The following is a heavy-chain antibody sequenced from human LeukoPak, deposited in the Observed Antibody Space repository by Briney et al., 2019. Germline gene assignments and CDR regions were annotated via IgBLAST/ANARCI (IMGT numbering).Heavy chain of an antibody. V-gene: IGHV3-23*01. D-gene: IGHD6-6*01. Sequence: GGSLRLSCAASGFTFSSYAMSWVRQAPGKGLEWVSAIRGSGGSTYYADSVKGRFTISRDNSKNTLYLQMNSLRAEDTAVYYCAKDINYSSSSWGVFDYWGQGTLVTVSS. CDR3: AKDINYSSSSWGVFDY. CDR1: GFTFSSYA. CDR2: IRGSGGST. J-gene: IGHJ4*02.